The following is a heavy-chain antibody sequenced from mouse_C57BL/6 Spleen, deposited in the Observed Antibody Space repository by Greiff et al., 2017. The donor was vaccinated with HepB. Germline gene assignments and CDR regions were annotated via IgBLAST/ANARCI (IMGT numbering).Heavy chain of an antibody. V-gene: IGHV14-2*01. J-gene: IGHJ2*01. Sequence: EVQLQQSGAELVKPGASVKLSCTASGFNIKDYYMHWVKQRTEQGLEWIGRIDPEDGETKYASKFQGKATITADTSSNTAYLQLSSLTSEDTAVYYCARFYYYGSSLDYWGQGTTLTVSS. CDR2: IDPEDGET. D-gene: IGHD1-1*01. CDR1: GFNIKDYY. CDR3: ARFYYYGSSLDY.